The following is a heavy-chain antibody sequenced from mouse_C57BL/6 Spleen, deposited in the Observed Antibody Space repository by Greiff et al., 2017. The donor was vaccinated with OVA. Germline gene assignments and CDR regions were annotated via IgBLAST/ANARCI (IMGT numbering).Heavy chain of an antibody. D-gene: IGHD2-3*01. CDR1: GYTFTSYW. CDR2: IYPSDSET. V-gene: IGHV1-61*01. CDR3: ARWGDGYYGYFDV. Sequence: QVQLKQPGAELVRPGSSVKLSCKASGYTFTSYWMDWVKQRPGQGLEWIGNIYPSDSETHYNQKFKDKATLPVDKSSSTAYMQLSSLTSEDSAVYYCARWGDGYYGYFDVWGTGTTVTVAS. J-gene: IGHJ1*03.